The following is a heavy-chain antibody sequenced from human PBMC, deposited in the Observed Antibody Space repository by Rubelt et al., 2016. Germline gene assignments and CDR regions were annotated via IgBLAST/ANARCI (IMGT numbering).Heavy chain of an antibody. D-gene: IGHD3-16*02. CDR2: IKQDGSEK. J-gene: IGHJ6*02. CDR3: ARDPIAMDV. Sequence: SCAASGFTFSTYWLSWVRQAPGKGLEWVANIKQDGSEKYYVDFVKGRFTISRDNAKNSLYLQMNSLRAEDTAVYYCARDPIAMDVWGQGTTVTVSS. V-gene: IGHV3-7*03. CDR1: GFTFSTYW.